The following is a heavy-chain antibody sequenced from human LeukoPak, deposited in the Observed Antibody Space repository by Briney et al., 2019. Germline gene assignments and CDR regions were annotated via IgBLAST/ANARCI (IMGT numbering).Heavy chain of an antibody. J-gene: IGHJ4*02. CDR2: IYPSGST. D-gene: IGHD3-3*01. CDR1: GGSISSYY. CDR3: ARSEGYDFWSGHRD. Sequence: SETLSLTCTVSGGSISSYYWSWIRQPAGKRLEWIGRIYPSGSTNYNPSLKSRVTMSVDRSKNQFSLKLSSVTAAVTAVYSCARSEGYDFWSGHRDWGQGTLVTVSS. V-gene: IGHV4-4*07.